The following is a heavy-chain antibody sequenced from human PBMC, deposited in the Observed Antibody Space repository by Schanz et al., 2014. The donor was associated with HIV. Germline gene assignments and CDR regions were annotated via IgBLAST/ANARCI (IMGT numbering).Heavy chain of an antibody. V-gene: IGHV4-34*02. J-gene: IGHJ6*02. Sequence: QVQLQQWGAGLLRPSETLSLTCAVYGGSFSGYYWTWIRQPRGMGLEWIGEITDEGSTDGGSTDYNPSLKSRVTISADTSKNQFSLKLRSATDADVAVYYCAGARVLRDLEWPPSYHLYGMHVWGQGTTVIVTS. CDR3: AGARVLRDLEWPPSYHLYGMHV. CDR1: GGSFSGYY. CDR2: ITDEGSTDGGST. D-gene: IGHD3-3*01.